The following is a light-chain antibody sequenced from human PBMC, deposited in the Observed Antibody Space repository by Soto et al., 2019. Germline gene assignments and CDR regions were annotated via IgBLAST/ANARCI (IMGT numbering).Light chain of an antibody. CDR3: QQYNSYST. CDR2: KAS. Sequence: DIQMTQSPSTLSASVGDRVTITCRASQSISSWLAWYQQKPGKAPKLLIYKASTLESGVPSRFGGSGSGTEFTLTSSSLQPDDFATYYCQQYNSYSTFGQGTKVEIK. V-gene: IGKV1-5*03. J-gene: IGKJ1*01. CDR1: QSISSW.